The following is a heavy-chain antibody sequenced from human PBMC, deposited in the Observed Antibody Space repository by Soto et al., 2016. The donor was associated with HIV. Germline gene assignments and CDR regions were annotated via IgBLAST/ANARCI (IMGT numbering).Heavy chain of an antibody. J-gene: IGHJ6*02. Sequence: VQLVQSAAELKNPGASLKVSCKTSGYTFTDYYILWVRQAPGQGLEWMAWSNPKSGASKSAQRFQGRVTMTRDTSISTAYMELHSLESDDTAVYYCARDRKMTTVTTSGLFGLDVWGQGTTVTVSS. CDR2: SNPKSGAS. CDR3: ARDRKMTTVTTSGLFGLDV. V-gene: IGHV1-2*02. D-gene: IGHD4-17*01. CDR1: GYTFTDYY.